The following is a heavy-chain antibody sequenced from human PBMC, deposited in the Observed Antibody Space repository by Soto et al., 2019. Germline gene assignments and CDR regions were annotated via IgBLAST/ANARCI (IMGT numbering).Heavy chain of an antibody. CDR3: ARARCGDYRSRGGYGMDV. J-gene: IGHJ6*02. CDR1: GGSFSLYY. V-gene: IGHV4-34*01. CDR2: INYSGTT. D-gene: IGHD4-17*01. Sequence: SETLSLTCAVDGGSFSLYYWSWIRQSPGQGLEWIGEINYSGTTNYNPSLKSRVTISVDPSKNHFSLKMRSVTAADTAVYYCARARCGDYRSRGGYGMDVWGQGTTVTVSS.